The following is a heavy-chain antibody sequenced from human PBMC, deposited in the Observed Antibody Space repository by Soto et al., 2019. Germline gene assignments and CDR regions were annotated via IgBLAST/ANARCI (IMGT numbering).Heavy chain of an antibody. CDR2: IKSKTDGGTA. CDR1: GFSFSNAW. CDR3: TTLNYGVDV. Sequence: PGGSLRLSCAASGFSFSNAWMSWVRQLPGKGLEWVGHIKSKTDGGTADYAAPVKGRFTISRYDSKNTLYLQMNSLKTEDTAMFYCTTLNYGVDVGRQGTTVAVSS. J-gene: IGHJ6*01. V-gene: IGHV3-15*01.